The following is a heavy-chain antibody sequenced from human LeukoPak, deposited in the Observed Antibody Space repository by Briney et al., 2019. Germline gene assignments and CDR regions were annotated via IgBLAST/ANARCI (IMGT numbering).Heavy chain of an antibody. CDR3: AREVLGIAAAGPIDY. D-gene: IGHD6-13*01. J-gene: IGHJ4*02. Sequence: SETLSLTCTVSGGSISSGDYYWSWIRQPPGKGLEWIVYIYYSGSTYYNPSLKSRVTISVDTSKNQFSLKLSSVTAADTAVYYCAREVLGIAAAGPIDYWGQGTLVTVSS. CDR2: IYYSGST. V-gene: IGHV4-30-4*08. CDR1: GGSISSGDYY.